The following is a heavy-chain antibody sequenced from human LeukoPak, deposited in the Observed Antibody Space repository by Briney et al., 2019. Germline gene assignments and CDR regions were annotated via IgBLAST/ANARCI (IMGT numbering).Heavy chain of an antibody. J-gene: IGHJ5*02. Sequence: SDTLSLTCAVYGGSFSGYYWSWIRQPPGKGLEWIGEIKHSGSTNYNPSLKSRVTISVATSKNQFSLKLSSVTAADTAVYYCAVRGTYYYDSSGPSWDWFDPWGQGTLVTVSS. CDR3: AVRGTYYYDSSGPSWDWFDP. V-gene: IGHV4-34*01. CDR2: IKHSGST. D-gene: IGHD3-22*01. CDR1: GGSFSGYY.